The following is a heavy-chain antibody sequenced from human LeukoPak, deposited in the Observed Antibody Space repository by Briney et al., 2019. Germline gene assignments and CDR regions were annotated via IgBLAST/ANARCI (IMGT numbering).Heavy chain of an antibody. J-gene: IGHJ4*02. CDR2: IKQDGSEK. Sequence: PGGSLRLSRAASGFTFSTYWMSWVRQAPGKGLEWVANIKQDGSEKYYVDSVKGRFTISRDNAKNSLYLQMNSLRAEDTALYYCARDREHNLDYWGQGTLVTVSS. CDR3: ARDREHNLDY. D-gene: IGHD1-14*01. CDR1: GFTFSTYW. V-gene: IGHV3-7*03.